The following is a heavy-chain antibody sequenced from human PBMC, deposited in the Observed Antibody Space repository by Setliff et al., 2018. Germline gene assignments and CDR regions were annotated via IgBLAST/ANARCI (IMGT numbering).Heavy chain of an antibody. V-gene: IGHV1-18*01. D-gene: IGHD2-8*01. Sequence: ASVKVSCKASGYTFISYGISWVRQAPGQGLEWMGWISAYNGNTNYAQKLQGRVTMTEDTSTDTAYMELSSLRSEDTAVYYCATFASYIVLMVYARSGAFDIWGQGTMVTVSS. J-gene: IGHJ3*02. CDR2: ISAYNGNT. CDR3: ATFASYIVLMVYARSGAFDI. CDR1: GYTFISYG.